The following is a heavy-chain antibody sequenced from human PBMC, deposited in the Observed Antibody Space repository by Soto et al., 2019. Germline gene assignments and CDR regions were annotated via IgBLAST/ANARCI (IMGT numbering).Heavy chain of an antibody. CDR2: ISGSGGST. V-gene: IGHV3-23*01. Sequence: PGGSLRLSCAASGFTFRSYSMSWVRQAPGKGLEWVSAISGSGGSTYYADSVKGRFTISRDNSKNTLYLQMNSLRAEDTAVYYCARILRSLEWLSPWFDPWGQGTLVTVSS. J-gene: IGHJ5*02. CDR3: ARILRSLEWLSPWFDP. CDR1: GFTFRSYS. D-gene: IGHD3-3*01.